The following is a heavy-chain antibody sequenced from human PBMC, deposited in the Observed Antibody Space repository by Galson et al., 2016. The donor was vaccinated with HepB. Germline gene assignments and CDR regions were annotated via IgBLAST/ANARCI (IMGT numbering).Heavy chain of an antibody. CDR2: VSYGGSKN. D-gene: IGHD2-15*01. CDR3: AKDYCHDTCHLGRLNV. CDR1: GFSFSNYG. J-gene: IGHJ6*02. Sequence: SLRLSCAASGFSFSNYGMHWVRQAPGKGLEWVAGVSYGGSKNYYVDSVKGRFTISRDNSKSTLYLQMNSLRTEDTAIYYCAKDYCHDTCHLGRLNVWGQGTPVTVSS. V-gene: IGHV3-30*18.